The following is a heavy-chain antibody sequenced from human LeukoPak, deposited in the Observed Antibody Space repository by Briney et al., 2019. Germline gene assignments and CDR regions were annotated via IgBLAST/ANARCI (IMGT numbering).Heavy chain of an antibody. CDR1: GGSIFSSSYH. CDR3: ARDDQGVNYDILTGYYRAAFGFDY. J-gene: IGHJ4*02. Sequence: SETLSLTCTISGGSIFSSSYHWGWIRQPPGKGLEWIGSIYYSGSTYYNPSLKSRVTISVDTSKNQFSLKLSSVTAADTAVYYCARDDQGVNYDILTGYYRAAFGFDYWGQGTLVTVSS. D-gene: IGHD3-9*01. V-gene: IGHV4-39*07. CDR2: IYYSGST.